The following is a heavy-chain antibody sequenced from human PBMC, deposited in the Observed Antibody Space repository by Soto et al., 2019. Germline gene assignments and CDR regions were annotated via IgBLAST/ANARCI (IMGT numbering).Heavy chain of an antibody. CDR2: IYPGDSDT. CDR1: GYNVSTWHNFTSYW. V-gene: IGHV5-51*01. CDR3: ARNAGSRPMVRGVRGRPYYYYYGMDV. D-gene: IGHD3-10*01. J-gene: IGHJ6*02. Sequence: GESLKISCMGSGYNVSTWHNFTSYWIAWVRQMPGEGLEWMGIIYPGDSDTRYSPSFQGQVTISADKSINSVYLQWSSLKASDTATHYCARNAGSRPMVRGVRGRPYYYYYGMDVWGQATTVPVS.